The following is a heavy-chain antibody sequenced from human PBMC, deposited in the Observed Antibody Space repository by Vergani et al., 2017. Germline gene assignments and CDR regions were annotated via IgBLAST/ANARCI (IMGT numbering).Heavy chain of an antibody. CDR3: ARYSLATPVSEYFQH. D-gene: IGHD2-15*01. CDR1: GFTFSSYS. J-gene: IGHJ1*01. CDR2: ISSSSSYI. Sequence: VQLVESGGGVVQPGRSLRLSCAASGFTFSSYSMNWVRQAPGKGLEWVSSISSSSSYIYYADSVKGRFTISRDNAKNSLYLQMNSLRAEDTAVYYCARYSLATPVSEYFQHWGQGTLVTVSS. V-gene: IGHV3-21*01.